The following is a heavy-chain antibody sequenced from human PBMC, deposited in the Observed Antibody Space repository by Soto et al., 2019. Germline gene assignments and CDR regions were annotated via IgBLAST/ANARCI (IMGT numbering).Heavy chain of an antibody. Sequence: PGGSLRLSCAASGFTFSSYSMNWVRQAPGKGLEWVSSISSSSSYIYYADSVKGRFTISRDNAKNSLYLQMNSLRAEDTAVYYCAREDIVVVVAATPYYYYGMDVWGQGPRSPSP. D-gene: IGHD2-15*01. V-gene: IGHV3-21*01. CDR3: AREDIVVVVAATPYYYYGMDV. J-gene: IGHJ6*02. CDR1: GFTFSSYS. CDR2: ISSSSSYI.